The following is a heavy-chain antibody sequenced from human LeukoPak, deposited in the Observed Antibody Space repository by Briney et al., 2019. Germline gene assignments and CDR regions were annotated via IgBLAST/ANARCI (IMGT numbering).Heavy chain of an antibody. D-gene: IGHD3-22*01. CDR3: ARSRDSSGYALDY. J-gene: IGHJ4*02. CDR1: GGSFSGYY. CDR2: INHSGRT. V-gene: IGHV4-34*01. Sequence: SETLSLTCAVYGGSFSGYYWSWIRQPPGKGLEWIGEINHSGRTNYNPSLKSRVTISVDTSKNQFSLKLSSVTAADTAVYYCARSRDSSGYALDYWGQGTPVTVSS.